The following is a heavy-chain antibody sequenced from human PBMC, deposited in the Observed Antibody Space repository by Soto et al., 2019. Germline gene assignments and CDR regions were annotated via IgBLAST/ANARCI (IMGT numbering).Heavy chain of an antibody. CDR1: GGSISSSSYY. V-gene: IGHV4-39*01. D-gene: IGHD2-2*01. Sequence: PSETLSLTCTVSGGSISSSSYYWGWIRQPPGKGLEWIGSIYYSGSTYYNPSLKSRVTISVDTSKNQFSLKLSSVTAADTAVYYCATTPGYCSSTSCYAGYRGQGTLVTVSS. CDR2: IYYSGST. J-gene: IGHJ4*02. CDR3: ATTPGYCSSTSCYAGY.